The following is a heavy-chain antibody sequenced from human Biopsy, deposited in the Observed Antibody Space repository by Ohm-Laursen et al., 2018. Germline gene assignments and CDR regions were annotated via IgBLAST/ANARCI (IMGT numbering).Heavy chain of an antibody. J-gene: IGHJ3*02. V-gene: IGHV3-9*01. Sequence: SLRLSCTAVGFSLDNYAMHWVRQAPGKGLEWVSRIRGNGDVKEYADSVKGRFTISRDNAKRSVYLQMNSLRVEDTALYYCTKIAGVYDLTGYSPYYTLDIWGQGTEVTVSS. CDR1: GFSLDNYA. CDR3: TKIAGVYDLTGYSPYYTLDI. D-gene: IGHD3-9*01. CDR2: IRGNGDVK.